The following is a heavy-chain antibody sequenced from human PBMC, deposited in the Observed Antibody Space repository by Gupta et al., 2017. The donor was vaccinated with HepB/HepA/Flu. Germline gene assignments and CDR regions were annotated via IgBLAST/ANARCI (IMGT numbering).Heavy chain of an antibody. D-gene: IGHD3-16*01. J-gene: IGHJ4*02. CDR2: ISGYNDKT. V-gene: IGHV1-18*01. CDR1: RDRFSGYG. Sequence: QAQLMQSGTEVKTRGTSVKVSCQASRDRFSGYGITWVRQAPGQGLEWMGWISGYNDKTNYAQKFQDRVTMTKDSSTSTAYMELKSLRFDDTAVYYCARDLGLDNWGQGTLVTVSS. CDR3: ARDLGLDN.